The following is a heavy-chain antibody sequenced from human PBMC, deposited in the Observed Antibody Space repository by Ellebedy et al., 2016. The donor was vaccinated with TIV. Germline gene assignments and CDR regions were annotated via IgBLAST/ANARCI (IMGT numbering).Heavy chain of an antibody. CDR1: GYTFTGYY. CDR2: INPNSGGT. CDR3: ARGYYGSANWFDP. Sequence: ASVKVSXKASGYTFTGYYMHWVRQAPGQGLEWMGWINPNSGGTNYAQKLQGRVTMTTDTSTSTAYMELRSLRSDDTAVYYCARGYYGSANWFDPWGQGTLVTVSS. V-gene: IGHV1-2*02. D-gene: IGHD3-10*01. J-gene: IGHJ5*02.